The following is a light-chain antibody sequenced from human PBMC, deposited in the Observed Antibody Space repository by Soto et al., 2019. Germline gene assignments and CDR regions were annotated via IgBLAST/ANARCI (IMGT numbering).Light chain of an antibody. CDR3: QQANSCPLS. Sequence: DIQMTQSPSSVSASVGDRVTITCRAIQGISSWMAWYQQQPGKAPKLLIYAASSLKSGDPSRYSCSGSGTHLTLNMSSLQPEDFATYHCQQANSCPLSFGGGTKVEIK. CDR1: QGISSW. J-gene: IGKJ4*01. CDR2: AAS. V-gene: IGKV1-12*01.